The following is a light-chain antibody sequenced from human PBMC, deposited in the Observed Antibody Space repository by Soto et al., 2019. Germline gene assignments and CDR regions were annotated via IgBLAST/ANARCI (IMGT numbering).Light chain of an antibody. Sequence: QSVLTQPPSASGTPGQTVTISCSGSYSNIETNYVYWYQHLPGAAPKLLIFTNNQRPPGVPDRFSASKSGTSASLAISGLRSEDEGDYYCSSYTSSSTHVVFGGGTKLTVL. CDR3: SSYTSSSTHVV. CDR2: TNN. V-gene: IGLV1-47*02. CDR1: YSNIETNY. J-gene: IGLJ2*01.